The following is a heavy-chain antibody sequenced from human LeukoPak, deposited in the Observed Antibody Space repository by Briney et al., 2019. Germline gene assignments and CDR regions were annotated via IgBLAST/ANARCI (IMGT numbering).Heavy chain of an antibody. J-gene: IGHJ3*02. V-gene: IGHV2-5*01. D-gene: IGHD1-26*01. Sequence: SGPTLVKPTQTLTLTCTFSGFSLSTRGVGVGWIRQPPGKALEWLALIYWNDDKRYSPSLKSRLTITKDTSKNQVVLTMTNMDPVDTATYYCAHRTCQKWEPPWYDAFDIWGQGTMVTVSS. CDR2: IYWNDDK. CDR3: AHRTCQKWEPPWYDAFDI. CDR1: GFSLSTRGVG.